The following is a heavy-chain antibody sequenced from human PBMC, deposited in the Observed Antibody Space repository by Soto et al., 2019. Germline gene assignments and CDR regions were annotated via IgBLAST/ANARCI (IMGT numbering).Heavy chain of an antibody. CDR1: GFTVSNAW. CDR2: IKSKTDGGTT. V-gene: IGHV3-15*07. Sequence: GGSLRLSCAASGFTVSNAWMNWVRQAPGKGLEWVGRIKSKTDGGTTDYAAPVKGRFTISRDDSKNTLYLQMNSLKTEDTAVYFCTTVSGDIHYYYYYGMDVWGQGTMVTVSS. D-gene: IGHD4-17*01. CDR3: TTVSGDIHYYYYYGMDV. J-gene: IGHJ6*02.